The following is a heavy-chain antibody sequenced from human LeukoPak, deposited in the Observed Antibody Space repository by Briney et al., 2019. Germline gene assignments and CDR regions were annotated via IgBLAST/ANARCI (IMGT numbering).Heavy chain of an antibody. J-gene: IGHJ4*02. V-gene: IGHV3-23*01. CDR1: GFTFSSYA. CDR3: AKSITERTPFDY. D-gene: IGHD5-12*01. Sequence: GGSLRLSCAASGFTFSSYAMSWLRQAPGKGLEWVSAISGSGGSTYYADFEKGRFTISSTNTKNTLYLQMNSLRAEDTAVYYCAKSITERTPFDYWGQGTLVTVSS. CDR2: ISGSGGST.